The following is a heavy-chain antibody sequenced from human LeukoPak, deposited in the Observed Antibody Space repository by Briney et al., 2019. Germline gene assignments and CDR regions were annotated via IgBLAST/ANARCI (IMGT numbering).Heavy chain of an antibody. CDR2: INSDGSST. V-gene: IGHV3-74*01. CDR3: ASAYPWGYFQH. Sequence: GGSLRLSCAASGFTFSSYWMHWVRQAPGKGLVWVSRINSDGSSTSYADSVKGRFTISRHNAKNTLYLQMNSLRAEDTAIYYCASAYPWGYFQHWGQGTLVTVSS. CDR1: GFTFSSYW. D-gene: IGHD1-26*01. J-gene: IGHJ1*01.